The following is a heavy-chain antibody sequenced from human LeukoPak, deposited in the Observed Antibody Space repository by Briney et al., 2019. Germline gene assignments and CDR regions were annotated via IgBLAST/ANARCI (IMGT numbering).Heavy chain of an antibody. CDR2: ISSDGDST. V-gene: IGHV3-64D*06. CDR1: GFTFSSYA. Sequence: GGSLRLSCSASGFTFSSYAMRWVRQAPGKGLEYISGISSDGDSTYFTDSVKGRFTISRDNSKNTLYLQMSSLRAEDTAIYYCVKDPVTWGTVFLDYWGQGTLVTVSS. CDR3: VKDPVTWGTVFLDY. J-gene: IGHJ4*02. D-gene: IGHD3-16*01.